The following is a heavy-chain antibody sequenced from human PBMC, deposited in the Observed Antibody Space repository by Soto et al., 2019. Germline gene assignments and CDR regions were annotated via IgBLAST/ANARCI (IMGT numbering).Heavy chain of an antibody. CDR1: GFTFSSYA. J-gene: IGHJ4*02. CDR2: ISYDGSNK. V-gene: IGHV3-30-3*01. Sequence: QVQLVESGGGVVQPGRSLRLSCAASGFTFSSYAMHWVRQAPVKGLEWVAVISYDGSNKYYADSVNGRFTISRDNSKNTLYLQMNSLRAEDTAVYYCARDHGYGDSDDYFDYCGQGTLVTVSA. CDR3: ARDHGYGDSDDYFDY. D-gene: IGHD4-17*01.